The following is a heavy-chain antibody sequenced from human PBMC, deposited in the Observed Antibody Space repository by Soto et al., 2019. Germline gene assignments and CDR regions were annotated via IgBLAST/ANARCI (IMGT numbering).Heavy chain of an antibody. D-gene: IGHD5-18*01. Sequence: SETLSLTCTVSGGSISDSNDHWGWIRQSPGQGLEWIGSIYYSGSTYYNPSLKSRVTISVDTSKNQFSLKLSSVTAADTAVYYCARTDTYGYCDYWGQGTLVTVSS. CDR1: GGSISDSNDH. V-gene: IGHV4-39*07. J-gene: IGHJ4*02. CDR2: IYYSGST. CDR3: ARTDTYGYCDY.